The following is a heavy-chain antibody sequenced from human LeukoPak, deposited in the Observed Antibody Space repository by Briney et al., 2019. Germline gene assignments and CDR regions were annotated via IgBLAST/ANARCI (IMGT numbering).Heavy chain of an antibody. Sequence: SETPSPPRAVFGGAFTGFYWSGVRQPPRKGVGGIGGINHSGSTNYNPSLKSRVTISVDTSKNQFSLKLSSVTAADTAVYYCARGFNDSSGYYYDPFDYWGQGTLVTVSS. CDR3: ARGFNDSSGYYYDPFDY. V-gene: IGHV4-34*01. CDR2: INHSGST. CDR1: GGAFTGFY. D-gene: IGHD3-22*01. J-gene: IGHJ4*02.